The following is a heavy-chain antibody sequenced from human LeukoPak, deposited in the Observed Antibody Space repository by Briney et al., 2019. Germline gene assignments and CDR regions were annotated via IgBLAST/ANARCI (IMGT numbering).Heavy chain of an antibody. J-gene: IGHJ4*02. CDR1: GFTFSTYT. CDR3: ATGGAYYESSGYYYLDF. V-gene: IGHV3-21*01. CDR2: IGNNGGGI. Sequence: GGSLRLSCAASGFTFSTYTMYWVRHPPGKRLEWVSLIGNNGGGIHYADSVKSRFTISRDNAKNTLFLQMNSLRAEDTAVYYCATGGAYYESSGYYYLDFWGQGTLVTVSS. D-gene: IGHD3-22*01.